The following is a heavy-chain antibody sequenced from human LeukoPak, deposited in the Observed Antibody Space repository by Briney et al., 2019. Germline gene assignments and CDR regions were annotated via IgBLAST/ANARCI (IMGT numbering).Heavy chain of an antibody. V-gene: IGHV3-30*02. CDR3: AKDRGPQPLWFGEFIGY. D-gene: IGHD3-10*01. Sequence: GGSLRPSCAASGFTFSSYGMHWVRQAPGKGLGWVAFIRYDGSNKYYADSVKGRFTISRDNSKNTLYLQMNSLRAEDTAVYYCAKDRGPQPLWFGEFIGYWGQGTLVTVSS. CDR1: GFTFSSYG. J-gene: IGHJ4*02. CDR2: IRYDGSNK.